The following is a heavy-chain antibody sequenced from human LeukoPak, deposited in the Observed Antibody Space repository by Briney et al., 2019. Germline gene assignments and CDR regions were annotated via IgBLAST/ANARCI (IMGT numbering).Heavy chain of an antibody. J-gene: IGHJ4*02. CDR3: ARGISMMIVAPGY. CDR2: LYSNNVT. CDR1: GFSVNNNY. Sequence: GGSLRLSCAASGFSVNNNYMTWVRQAPGKGLEWVSVLYSNNVTYYADSVKGRFTISRDSPKNTLYLQMNSLRAEDTAIYYCARGISMMIVAPGYWGQGTLVTVSS. D-gene: IGHD3-22*01. V-gene: IGHV3-53*01.